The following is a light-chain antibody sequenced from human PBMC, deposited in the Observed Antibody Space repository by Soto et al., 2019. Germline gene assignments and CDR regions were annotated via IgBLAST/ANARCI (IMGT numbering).Light chain of an antibody. J-gene: IGLJ1*01. CDR3: STYTSSSTVGV. Sequence: QSVLTQRASVSGSPGQSITISCTGTSSDVGGYNYVSWYQQHPGKAPKLMIYDVSNRPSGVSNRFSGSQSGNTASLTISGLQAEDEPEYYCSTYTSSSTVGVFGTGTKVTVL. CDR1: SSDVGGYNY. V-gene: IGLV2-14*01. CDR2: DVS.